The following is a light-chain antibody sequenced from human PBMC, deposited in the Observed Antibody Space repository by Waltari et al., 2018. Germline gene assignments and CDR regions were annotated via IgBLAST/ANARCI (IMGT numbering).Light chain of an antibody. CDR3: QQYNNWPPYT. CDR1: QSVSRN. J-gene: IGKJ2*01. V-gene: IGKV3-15*01. Sequence: EIVMTQSPATLSVSPGERATLSCRASQSVSRNVAWYQQKPGQAPRLLISGASTRATGIPARFSGSGSGTEFTLTISSLQSEDFAVYYCQQYNNWPPYTFGQGTKLEIK. CDR2: GAS.